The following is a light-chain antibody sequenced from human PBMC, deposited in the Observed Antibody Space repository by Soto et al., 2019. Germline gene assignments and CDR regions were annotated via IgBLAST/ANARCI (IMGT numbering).Light chain of an antibody. CDR2: EVR. Sequence: QSVLTQPASVSGSPGQSITISCTGTRSDVGAYNYVSWYQQHPGKAPKLMIYEVRNRPSGVSDRFSGSKSGNTASLTISGLQAEDEADYYCSSYAGSNNLVFGGGTKLTVL. CDR3: SSYAGSNNLV. V-gene: IGLV2-14*01. J-gene: IGLJ2*01. CDR1: RSDVGAYNY.